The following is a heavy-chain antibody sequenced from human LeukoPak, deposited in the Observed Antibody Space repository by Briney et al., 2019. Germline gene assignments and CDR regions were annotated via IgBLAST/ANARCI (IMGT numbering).Heavy chain of an antibody. J-gene: IGHJ4*02. Sequence: GASVKVSCKASVYTFTTYGIRWVRQAPGQGLEWMGWIYTYNGNANYAQKFQGRVTLTSDTSTTTAYMELRSLTSDDTAVYYCARDSSPVAGMGRFWGQGTLVTVSS. CDR1: VYTFTTYG. CDR2: IYTYNGNA. CDR3: ARDSSPVAGMGRF. D-gene: IGHD6-19*01. V-gene: IGHV1-18*01.